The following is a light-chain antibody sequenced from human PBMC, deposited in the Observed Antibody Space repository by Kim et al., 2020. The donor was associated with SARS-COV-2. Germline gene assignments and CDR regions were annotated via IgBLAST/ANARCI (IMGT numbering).Light chain of an antibody. CDR2: LNSDGSH. CDR1: SGHSSYA. Sequence: VKLTCTLSSGHSSYAIAWHQQQPEKGPRYLVKLNSDGSHSKGDGIPDRFSGSSSGAERYLPISSLQSEDEADYYCQTWGTGIHYVFGTGTKVTVL. J-gene: IGLJ1*01. V-gene: IGLV4-69*01. CDR3: QTWGTGIHYV.